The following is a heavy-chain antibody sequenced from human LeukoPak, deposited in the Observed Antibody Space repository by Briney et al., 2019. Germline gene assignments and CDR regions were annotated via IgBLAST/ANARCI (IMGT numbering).Heavy chain of an antibody. CDR1: GGSFSGYY. V-gene: IGHV4-34*01. J-gene: IGHJ4*02. CDR3: ARRSVVVPAANPFDY. Sequence: SETLSLTCAVYGGSFSGYYWSWIRQPPGKGLEWIVEINHSGSTNYNPSLKSRVTISVDTSKNQFSLKLSSVTAADTAVYYCARRSVVVPAANPFDYWGQGTLVTVSS. D-gene: IGHD2-2*01. CDR2: INHSGST.